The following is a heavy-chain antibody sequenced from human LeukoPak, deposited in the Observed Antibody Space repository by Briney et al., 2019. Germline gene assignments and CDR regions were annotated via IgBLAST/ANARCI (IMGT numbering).Heavy chain of an antibody. CDR2: IFGSGGSP. J-gene: IGHJ4*02. D-gene: IGHD2-15*01. V-gene: IGHV3-23*01. Sequence: PGGSLRLSCAASGFTFNSYAMYWVRQAPGKGLEWISGIFGSGGSPHYADSVKGRFTISRDNSQNTVYLQLGSLRVEDTAVYYRGKTTVGYSSGRYPGWPVDYWGQGALVTVSS. CDR1: GFTFNSYA. CDR3: GKTTVGYSSGRYPGWPVDY.